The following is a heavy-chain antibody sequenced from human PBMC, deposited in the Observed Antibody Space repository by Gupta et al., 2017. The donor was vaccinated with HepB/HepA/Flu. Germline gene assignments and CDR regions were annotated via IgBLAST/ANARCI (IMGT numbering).Heavy chain of an antibody. CDR2: IIPSGGST. D-gene: IGHD4/OR15-4a*01. CDR3: ARDGANSFDY. J-gene: IGHJ4*02. V-gene: IGHV1-46*01. Sequence: QLQLALPGAELQKPGASGKVSCTASRYTFTNYYIHWVRQAPGQGLEWMGIIIPSGGSTTYARKFQGRVTMTRDTSTSTVYMELSSLRSEDTAVYYCARDGANSFDYWGQGTLVTVSS. CDR1: RYTFTNYY.